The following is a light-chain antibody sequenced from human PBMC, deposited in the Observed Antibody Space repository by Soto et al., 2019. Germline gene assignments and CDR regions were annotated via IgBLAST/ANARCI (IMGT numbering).Light chain of an antibody. CDR3: QHYNNWPLT. CDR2: AAS. V-gene: IGKV3-15*01. Sequence: EIVLTQSPGTLSLSPGEIATLSCRASQSVSSNLAWYQQNPGQAPRLLIYAASARATGIPARFSGSGSGTEFTLTISSLQSEDFAVYYCQHYNNWPLTFGQGTKVDIK. J-gene: IGKJ1*01. CDR1: QSVSSN.